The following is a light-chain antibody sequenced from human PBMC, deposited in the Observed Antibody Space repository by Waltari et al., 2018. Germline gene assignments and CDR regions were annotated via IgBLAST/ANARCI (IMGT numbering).Light chain of an antibody. Sequence: ESVFTQSPGPLALSPGESATLSCRASQSISKYLAWYQQKPGQAPRLLIYHASSRAAGIPDRFSGSGSGTDFSLSISRLEPEDFAVYYCQHYESLPVTFGQGTKVEIK. J-gene: IGKJ1*01. CDR3: QHYESLPVT. CDR1: QSISKY. CDR2: HAS. V-gene: IGKV3-20*01.